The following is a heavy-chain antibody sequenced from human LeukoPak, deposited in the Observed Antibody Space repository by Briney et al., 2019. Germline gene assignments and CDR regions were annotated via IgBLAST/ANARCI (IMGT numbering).Heavy chain of an antibody. CDR3: ARHERLLRYFDWLSPSWFDP. V-gene: IGHV4-34*01. Sequence: SETLSLTCAVYGGSFSGYYWSWIRQPPGKGLEWIGEINHSGSTNYNPSLKSRVTISVDTSKNQFSLKLSSVTAADTAVYYCARHERLLRYFDWLSPSWFDPWGQGTLVTVSP. CDR2: INHSGST. D-gene: IGHD3-9*01. CDR1: GGSFSGYY. J-gene: IGHJ5*02.